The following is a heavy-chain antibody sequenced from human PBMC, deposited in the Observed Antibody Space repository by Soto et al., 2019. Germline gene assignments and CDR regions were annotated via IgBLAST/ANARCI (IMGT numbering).Heavy chain of an antibody. CDR1: GASISGGDYY. CDR3: ARATNDSSTYYLDY. D-gene: IGHD2-2*01. J-gene: IGHJ4*02. CDR2: IYYTGNT. Sequence: QVQLQESGPGLVKPSQTLSLTCTVSGASISGGDYYWTWIRQPPGKGLEWIGSIYYTGNTYSNPSLEVRLYICVERSMNQLALRLTSVTAPDTGIYYCARATNDSSTYYLDYWGQGTLVTVSS. V-gene: IGHV4-30-4*01.